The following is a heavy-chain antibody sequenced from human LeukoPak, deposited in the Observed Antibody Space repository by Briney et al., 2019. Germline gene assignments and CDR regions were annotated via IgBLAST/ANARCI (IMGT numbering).Heavy chain of an antibody. Sequence: GGSLRLSCAASGFTFSSYWMHWVRQAPGKGLVWVSRINSDGFSTSYADSVKGRFTISRDNAKNTLYLQMNSLRAEDTAVYYCARRFCIGGNCNIDYWGQGTLVTVSS. D-gene: IGHD2-15*01. J-gene: IGHJ4*02. V-gene: IGHV3-74*01. CDR2: INSDGFST. CDR3: ARRFCIGGNCNIDY. CDR1: GFTFSSYW.